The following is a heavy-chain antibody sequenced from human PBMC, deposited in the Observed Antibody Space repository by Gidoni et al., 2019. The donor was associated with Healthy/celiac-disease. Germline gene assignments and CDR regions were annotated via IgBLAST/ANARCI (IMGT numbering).Heavy chain of an antibody. J-gene: IGHJ4*02. CDR1: GGTFSSYA. D-gene: IGHD2-21*01. Sequence: QVQLVQSGAEVKKPGSSVKVSCKASGGTFSSYAISWVRQAPGQGLEWMGRIIPILGIANYAQKFPGRVTITADKSTSTAYMELSSLRSADTAVYYCARHIVVAAFDYWGQGTLVTVSS. CDR3: ARHIVVAAFDY. V-gene: IGHV1-69*09. CDR2: IIPILGIA.